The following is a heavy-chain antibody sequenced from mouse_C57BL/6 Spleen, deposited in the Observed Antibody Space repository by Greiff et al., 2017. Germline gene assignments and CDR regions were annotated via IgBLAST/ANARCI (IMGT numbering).Heavy chain of an antibody. V-gene: IGHV14-4*01. CDR1: GFNIKDDY. J-gene: IGHJ2*01. D-gene: IGHD2-2*01. CDR2: IDPENGDT. Sequence: EVQLQQSGAELVRPGASVKLSCTASGFNIKDDYMHWVKQRPEQGLEWIGWIDPENGDTEYASKFQGKATITADTSSNTAYLQLSSLTSEDTAVYYCTTGRLPLFDYWGQGTTLTVSS. CDR3: TTGRLPLFDY.